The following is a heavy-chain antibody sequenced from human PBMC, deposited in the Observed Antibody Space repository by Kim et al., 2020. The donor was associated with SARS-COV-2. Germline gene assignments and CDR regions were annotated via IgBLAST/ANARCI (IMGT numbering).Heavy chain of an antibody. J-gene: IGHJ5*02. V-gene: IGHV1-46*01. CDR2: INPSGGST. D-gene: IGHD6-13*01. CDR3: ARTRASSSWYGGNWFDP. CDR1: GYTFTSYY. Sequence: ASVKVSCKASGYTFTSYYMHWVRQAPGQGLEWMGIINPSGGSTSYAQKFQGRVTMTRDTSTSTVYMELSSLRSEDTAVYYCARTRASSSWYGGNWFDPWGQGTLVTVSS.